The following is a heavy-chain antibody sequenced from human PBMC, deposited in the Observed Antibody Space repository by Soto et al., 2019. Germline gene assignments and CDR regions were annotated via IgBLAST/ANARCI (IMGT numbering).Heavy chain of an antibody. D-gene: IGHD6-6*01. Sequence: QVQLVQSGAEVKKPGSSVKVSCKASGGTFSSYAISWVRQAPGQGLEWMGGIIPIFGTANYAQKFQGRVTITADESTGTAYMGRSSLRSEDTAVYYCARSGSSIAARHYWFDPWGQGTLVTVSS. J-gene: IGHJ5*02. V-gene: IGHV1-69*01. CDR1: GGTFSSYA. CDR3: ARSGSSIAARHYWFDP. CDR2: IIPIFGTA.